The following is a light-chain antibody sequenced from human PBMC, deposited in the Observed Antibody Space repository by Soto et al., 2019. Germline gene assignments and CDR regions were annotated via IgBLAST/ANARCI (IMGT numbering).Light chain of an antibody. CDR1: QSISNW. CDR2: DVS. Sequence: DIQTTQSPSTLSASVGDRVTITCRASQSISNWLAWYQQKPGKAPKLLIYDVSRLESGVPSRFSGSGSGTEFTLTISSLQPDDFATYYCQQYNSYPWTFGQGTKVEIK. J-gene: IGKJ1*01. V-gene: IGKV1-5*01. CDR3: QQYNSYPWT.